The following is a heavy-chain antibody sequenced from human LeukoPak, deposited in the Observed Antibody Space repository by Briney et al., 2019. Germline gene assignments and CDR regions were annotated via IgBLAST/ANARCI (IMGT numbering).Heavy chain of an antibody. D-gene: IGHD3-9*01. CDR1: GYSISSGYY. J-gene: IGHJ3*02. CDR3: ASRAGDCDWLSLFDAFDI. CDR2: IYHSGST. Sequence: SETLSLTCTVSGYSISSGYYWGWIRQPPGKGLEWIGSIYHSGSTYYNPSLKSRVTISVDTSKNQFSLKLSSVTAADTAVYYCASRAGDCDWLSLFDAFDIWGQGTMVTVSS. V-gene: IGHV4-38-2*02.